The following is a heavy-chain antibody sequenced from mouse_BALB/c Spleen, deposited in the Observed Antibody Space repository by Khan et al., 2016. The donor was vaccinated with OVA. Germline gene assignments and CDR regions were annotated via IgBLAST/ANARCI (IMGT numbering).Heavy chain of an antibody. CDR2: ISYSGST. V-gene: IGHV3-2*02. CDR3: ASELGRYYALDY. CDR1: GYSITSDYA. Sequence: EVQFQESGPGLVKPSQSLSFTCTVTGYSITSDYAWNWIQQFPGNKLEWMGYISYSGSTTYNPSLISRISITRETYKDQFFLQLKSVTSEDTATYYCASELGRYYALDYWGQGTSVTVSS. D-gene: IGHD4-1*01. J-gene: IGHJ4*01.